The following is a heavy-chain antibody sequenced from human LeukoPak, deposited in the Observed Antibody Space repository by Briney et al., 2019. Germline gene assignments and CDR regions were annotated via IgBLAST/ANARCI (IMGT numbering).Heavy chain of an antibody. J-gene: IGHJ3*02. V-gene: IGHV4-59*11. Sequence: PSETLSLTCTVSSGSISSHYWSWIRQSPETGLEWIGFIYYTGTTRYNPSLRGRVTMSVDSSRNHFSLKLTSMTAADTALYYCARLLNNDNAGDPDTFDMWGQGTMVTVSS. CDR2: IYYTGTT. CDR1: SGSISSHY. D-gene: IGHD2-21*02. CDR3: ARLLNNDNAGDPDTFDM.